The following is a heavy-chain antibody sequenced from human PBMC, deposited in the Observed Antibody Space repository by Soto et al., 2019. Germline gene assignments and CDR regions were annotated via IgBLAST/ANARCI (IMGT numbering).Heavy chain of an antibody. V-gene: IGHV3-74*03. Sequence: EVQLVESGGGVVQPGGSLRLSCAASGFTFGDYWMHWVRQPPGKEPEWVSRMTADGRTIQYADTVKGRLTASRDNAKSILYLQMNSLRADDAAVYYCATAEVDYWGPGTLVTVSS. J-gene: IGHJ4*02. CDR3: ATAEVDY. CDR1: GFTFGDYW. CDR2: MTADGRTI.